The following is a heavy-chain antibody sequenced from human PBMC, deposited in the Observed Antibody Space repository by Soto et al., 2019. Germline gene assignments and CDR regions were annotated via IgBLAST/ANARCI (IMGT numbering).Heavy chain of an antibody. CDR3: ARDWRESFYSSSWYSWFDP. CDR1: GFTFSSYA. D-gene: IGHD6-13*01. CDR2: ISYDGSNK. V-gene: IGHV3-30-3*01. J-gene: IGHJ5*02. Sequence: QVQLVESGGGVVQPGRSLRLSCAASGFTFSSYAMHWVRQAPGKGLEWVAVISYDGSNKYYADSVKGRFTISRDNSKNKLYLQMNSLRAEDTAVYYCARDWRESFYSSSWYSWFDPWGQGTLVTVSS.